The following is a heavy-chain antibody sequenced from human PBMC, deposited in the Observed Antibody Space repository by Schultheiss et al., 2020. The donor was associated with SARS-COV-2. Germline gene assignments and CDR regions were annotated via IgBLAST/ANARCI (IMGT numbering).Heavy chain of an antibody. CDR3: ARVHYYDSSGYDAFDI. CDR1: GFTFSSYA. J-gene: IGHJ3*02. V-gene: IGHV3-64*04. CDR2: ISSNGGST. D-gene: IGHD3-22*01. Sequence: GGSLRLSCAASGFTFSSYAMHWVRQAPGKGLEYVSAISSNGGSTYYADSVKGRFTISRENAKNSLYLQMNSLRAEDTAVYYCARVHYYDSSGYDAFDIWGQGTMVTVSS.